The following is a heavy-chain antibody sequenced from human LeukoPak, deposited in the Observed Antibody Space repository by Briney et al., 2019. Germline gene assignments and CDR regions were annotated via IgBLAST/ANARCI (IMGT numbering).Heavy chain of an antibody. V-gene: IGHV3-23*01. CDR1: GFTFSSYA. D-gene: IGHD5-24*01. CDR2: ISGSGGST. J-gene: IGHJ4*02. CDR3: AKDAQRWLQLLIDY. Sequence: GGSLRLSCAASGFTFSSYAMSWVRQAPGKGLEWVSAISGSGGSTYYADSVKGRFTISRDNSKNTLYLQMNSLRAEDTALYYCAKDAQRWLQLLIDYWGQGTLVTVSS.